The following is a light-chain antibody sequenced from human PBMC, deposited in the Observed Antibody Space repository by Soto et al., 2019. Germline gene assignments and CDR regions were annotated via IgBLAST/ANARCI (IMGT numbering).Light chain of an antibody. CDR1: QSVDSSN. J-gene: IGKJ1*01. CDR3: QQYGSSPRT. V-gene: IGKV3-20*01. CDR2: GAS. Sequence: EIVLTQSPGTLSLSLGDRATLSCRASQSVDSSNLAWYQQRPGQAPRLLIHGASSRAPDIPDRFRGSGSGTDFTLTIAGLEVDDFAVYYCQQYGSSPRTFGQGTKVDIK.